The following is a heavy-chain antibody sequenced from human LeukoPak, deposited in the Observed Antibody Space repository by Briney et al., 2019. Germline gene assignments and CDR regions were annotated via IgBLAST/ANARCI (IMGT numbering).Heavy chain of an antibody. V-gene: IGHV3-23*01. J-gene: IGHJ2*01. CDR2: ISHDGAST. CDR3: AKYGSGQLWLLGWYFDF. Sequence: GGSLRLSCAASGYTFYNYAVTWVRQAPGKGVVGVSSISHDGASTHYADSVKGRFTISRDNSKNTVFLQMDSLRAEDTAVYFCAKYGSGQLWLLGWYFDFWGRGTLVSVSS. CDR1: GYTFYNYA. D-gene: IGHD3-16*01.